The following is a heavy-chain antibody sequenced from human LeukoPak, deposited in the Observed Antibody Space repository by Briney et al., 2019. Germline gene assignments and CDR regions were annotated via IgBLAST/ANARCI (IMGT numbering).Heavy chain of an antibody. Sequence: ASVKVSCKASGYTFTSYDINWVRQAPGQGLEWMGWINPNSGGTNYAQKFQGRVTMTRDTSISTAYMELSRLRSDDTAVYYCARELVAGYSSGLNFDYWGQGTLVTVSS. CDR1: GYTFTSYD. J-gene: IGHJ4*02. V-gene: IGHV1-2*02. CDR2: INPNSGGT. D-gene: IGHD6-19*01. CDR3: ARELVAGYSSGLNFDY.